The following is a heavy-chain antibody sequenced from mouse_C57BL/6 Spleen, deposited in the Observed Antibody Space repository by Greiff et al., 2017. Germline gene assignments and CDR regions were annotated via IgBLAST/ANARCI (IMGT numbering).Heavy chain of an antibody. Sequence: EVKLMESGPGLVKPSQSLSLTCSVTGYSITSGYYWNWIRQFPGNKLEWMGYISYDGSNNYNPYLKNRISITRDTSKNQFFLKLNSVTTEDTATYYCARACGHPYYAMDYWGQGTSLTVSS. CDR1: GYSITSGYY. V-gene: IGHV3-6*01. J-gene: IGHJ4*01. CDR2: ISYDGSN. CDR3: ARACGHPYYAMDY.